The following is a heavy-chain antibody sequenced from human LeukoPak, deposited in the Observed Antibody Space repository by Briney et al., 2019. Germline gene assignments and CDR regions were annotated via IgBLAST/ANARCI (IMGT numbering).Heavy chain of an antibody. D-gene: IGHD3-22*01. V-gene: IGHV4-61*02. CDR3: ARDYYDNSGYDY. J-gene: IGHJ4*02. CDR2: IYSTGSA. Sequence: PSQTLSLTCTVSGGSISSGDYYWNWIRQPAGKGLEWIGRIYSTGSANSYNPSLKSRVTISVDTSKNQFSLKLSSVTAADTAVYYCARDYYDNSGYDYWGQGTLVTVSS. CDR1: GGSISSGDYY.